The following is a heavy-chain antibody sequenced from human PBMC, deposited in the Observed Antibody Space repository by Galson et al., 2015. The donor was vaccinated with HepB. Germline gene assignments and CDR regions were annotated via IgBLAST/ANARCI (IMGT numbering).Heavy chain of an antibody. CDR3: AKDMQATY. D-gene: IGHD2-2*01. Sequence: SLRLSCAASGFTFSSAAMTWVRQAPGKGLEWVSLISSSGDSTYYADSVKGRITISRDDSKNTLYLHMNNLRAEDTAVYYCAKDMQATYWGQGTQVTVSS. CDR2: ISSSGDST. CDR1: GFTFSSAA. J-gene: IGHJ4*02. V-gene: IGHV3-23*01.